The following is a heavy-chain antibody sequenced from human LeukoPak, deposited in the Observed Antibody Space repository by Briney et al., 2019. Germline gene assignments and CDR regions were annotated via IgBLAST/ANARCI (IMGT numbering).Heavy chain of an antibody. J-gene: IGHJ4*02. V-gene: IGHV1-18*01. CDR2: ISAFNGNT. CDR1: GYIFNSYG. D-gene: IGHD1-26*01. CDR3: ARDPVGANGVFDY. Sequence: ASVKVSCKASGYIFNSYGISRVRQAPGQGLEWMGWISAFNGNTNYAQKFQGRVTMTTGTSTNTAYMELRSLSSDDTAVYFCARDPVGANGVFDYWGQGTLVTVSS.